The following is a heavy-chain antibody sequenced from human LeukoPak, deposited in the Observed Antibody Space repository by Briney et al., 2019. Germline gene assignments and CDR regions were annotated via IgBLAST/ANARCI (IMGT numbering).Heavy chain of an antibody. CDR2: IYHSGST. D-gene: IGHD6-6*01. V-gene: IGHV4-38-2*01. CDR1: GYSISSGYY. CDR3: ARSGIAAPYYYYMDV. J-gene: IGHJ6*03. Sequence: SETLSLTCAVSGYSISSGYYWGWIRQPPGKGLEWIGSIYHSGSTYYNPSLKSRVIISVGTSKNQFSLKLSSVTAADTAVYYCARSGIAAPYYYYMDVWGKGTTVTVSS.